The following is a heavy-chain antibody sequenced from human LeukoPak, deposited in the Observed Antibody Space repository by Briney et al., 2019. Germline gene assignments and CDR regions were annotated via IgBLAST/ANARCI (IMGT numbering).Heavy chain of an antibody. V-gene: IGHV4-59*01. D-gene: IGHD4-17*01. CDR1: GGSISSYY. Sequence: SETLSITCTVSGGSISSYYWTWIRQPPGRGLEWIGYIYYSGSTKYNSSLKSRAIISVDTSKTQFSLKLSSVTAADTAVYYCARVAEGDYGAFDIWGQGTTVTVSS. J-gene: IGHJ3*02. CDR2: IYYSGST. CDR3: ARVAEGDYGAFDI.